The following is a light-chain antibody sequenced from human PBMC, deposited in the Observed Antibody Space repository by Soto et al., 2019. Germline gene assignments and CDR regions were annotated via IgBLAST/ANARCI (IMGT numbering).Light chain of an antibody. CDR1: QSVFYSSNNKNY. J-gene: IGKJ2*01. CDR2: WAS. V-gene: IGKV4-1*01. Sequence: DIVMTQSPDSLAVSLGERATINCKSSQSVFYSSNNKNYLAWYQQRPGQPPKLLIYWASTRESGVPDRFSGSGSGTDFTLTITRLQAEGVAVYYCQQSESTPPTFGQGTKLEI. CDR3: QQSESTPPT.